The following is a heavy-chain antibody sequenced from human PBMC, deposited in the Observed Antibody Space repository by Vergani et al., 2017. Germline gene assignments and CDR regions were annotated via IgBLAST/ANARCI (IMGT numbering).Heavy chain of an antibody. CDR3: GRSWLISPRNWFDP. V-gene: IGHV4-59*08. D-gene: IGHD6-19*01. J-gene: IGHJ5*02. CDR2: IYSTGST. CDR1: GGSFNTYY. Sequence: QVQLQESGPGLVKPSETLSLTCTVSGGSFNTYYWSWIRQSPGKGLEWIGYIYSTGSTNYNPSLNSRVTMSVDTSKNQFSLKLSSVTAADTAVYYCGRSWLISPRNWFDPWGQGTLVTVSS.